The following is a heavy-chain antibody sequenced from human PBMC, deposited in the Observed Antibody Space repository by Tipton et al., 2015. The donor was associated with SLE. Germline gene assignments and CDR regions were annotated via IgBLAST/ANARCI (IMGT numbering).Heavy chain of an antibody. CDR2: ISSSGSYI. CDR1: GFTFNSYS. Sequence: SLRLSCAASGFTFNSYSMNWVRQAPGRGLEWVSSISSSGSYIYYADSVKGRFTISRDNAKNSLYLQMNSLRAEDTAVYYCARDTYYDFWTGYNYYYYMDVWGKGTTVTVSS. J-gene: IGHJ6*03. D-gene: IGHD3-3*01. V-gene: IGHV3-21*03. CDR3: ARDTYYDFWTGYNYYYYMDV.